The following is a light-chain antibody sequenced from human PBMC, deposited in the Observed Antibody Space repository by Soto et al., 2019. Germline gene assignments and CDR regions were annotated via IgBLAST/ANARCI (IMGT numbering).Light chain of an antibody. CDR3: QQSYTSPVT. Sequence: DIQMTQSPSSMSASVGDRVTITCRASQSISSYVNWYQQKPGKAPKLLIYAASSLQSGVPSRFSGSGSGTDFTLTISSLQPEDFGTYYCQQSYTSPVTFGGGTKVDIK. J-gene: IGKJ4*01. V-gene: IGKV1-39*01. CDR1: QSISSY. CDR2: AAS.